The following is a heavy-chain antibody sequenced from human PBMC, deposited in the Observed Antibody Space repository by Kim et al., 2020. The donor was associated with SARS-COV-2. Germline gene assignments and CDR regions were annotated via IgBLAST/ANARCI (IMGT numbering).Heavy chain of an antibody. V-gene: IGHV1-3*01. D-gene: IGHD1-26*01. J-gene: IGHJ4*02. CDR3: ARLVGATRSFDY. Sequence: KYSQKFQGRVSITRDASASTAYMELSSLGAEDTAVYYCARLVGATRSFDYWGQGTLVTVSS.